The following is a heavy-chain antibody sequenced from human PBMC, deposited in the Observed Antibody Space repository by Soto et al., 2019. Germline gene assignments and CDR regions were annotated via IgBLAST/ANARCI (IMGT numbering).Heavy chain of an antibody. Sequence: SETLSLTCTVSGGSISSSSYYWGWIRQPPGKGLEWIGSIYYSGSTYYNPSLKSRVTISVDTSKNQFSLKLSSVTAADTAVYYCAIAIAAAGTFDYWGQGTLVTVSS. CDR3: AIAIAAAGTFDY. CDR1: GGSISSSSYY. D-gene: IGHD6-13*01. V-gene: IGHV4-39*01. CDR2: IYYSGST. J-gene: IGHJ4*02.